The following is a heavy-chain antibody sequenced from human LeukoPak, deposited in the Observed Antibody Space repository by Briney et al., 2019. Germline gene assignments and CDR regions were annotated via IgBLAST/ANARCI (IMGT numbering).Heavy chain of an antibody. Sequence: PGGSLRLSCAASEFSVGSNYMTWVRQAPGRGLEWVSLIYSGGSTYYADSVKGRFTISRDNSKNTLYLQMNSLRAEDTAVYYCARVRATTSSWTVNWFDPWGQGTLVTVSS. CDR2: IYSGGST. CDR1: EFSVGSNY. J-gene: IGHJ5*02. CDR3: ARVRATTSSWTVNWFDP. D-gene: IGHD1-1*01. V-gene: IGHV3-66*01.